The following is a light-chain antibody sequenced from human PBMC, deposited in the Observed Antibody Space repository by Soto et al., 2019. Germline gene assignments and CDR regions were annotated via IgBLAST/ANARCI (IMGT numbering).Light chain of an antibody. J-gene: IGLJ2*01. CDR3: SSFAGGGNPVL. CDR2: EVT. Sequence: QSALTQPPSASGSLGQSVTISCTGTSSDVGGYNYVSWHQQHPGKAPKVMIYEVTKRPPGVPVRFSGSKSGNTASLTVSGLQADDEAYYYCSSFAGGGNPVLLGGGTTRTVL. V-gene: IGLV2-8*01. CDR1: SSDVGGYNY.